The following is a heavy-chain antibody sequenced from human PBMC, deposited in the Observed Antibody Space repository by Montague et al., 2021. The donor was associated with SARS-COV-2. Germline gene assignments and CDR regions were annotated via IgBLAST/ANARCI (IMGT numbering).Heavy chain of an antibody. CDR2: ISTSSSYI. J-gene: IGHJ4*02. D-gene: IGHD4-11*01. CDR1: GFTFSSYF. CDR3: ARDAYSNYGEGNYFDY. V-gene: IGHV3-21*01. Sequence: YLRLSCAASGFTFSSYFMNWVRQAPGKGLEWVSSISTSSSYIYYADSVKGRFTISRDNAKNSLYLQMNSLRAEDTAVYYCARDAYSNYGEGNYFDYWGQGTLVTGSS.